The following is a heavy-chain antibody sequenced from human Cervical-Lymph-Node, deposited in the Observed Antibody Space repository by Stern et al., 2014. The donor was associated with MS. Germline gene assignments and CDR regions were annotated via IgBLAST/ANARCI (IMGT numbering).Heavy chain of an antibody. CDR2: IIPIFGAA. J-gene: IGHJ6*02. CDR3: ARDGRHTDNYGLDV. CDR1: GGTFNVYA. D-gene: IGHD3-9*01. Sequence: DQLVESGAEVKKPGSSVKISCKASGGTFNVYAIHWLRQAPGQGLEWMGGIIPIFGAANYAQKFQGRVTITADESTRTSSMQLSSLRFNDTAVYYCARDGRHTDNYGLDVWGQGTTVTVSS. V-gene: IGHV1-69*01.